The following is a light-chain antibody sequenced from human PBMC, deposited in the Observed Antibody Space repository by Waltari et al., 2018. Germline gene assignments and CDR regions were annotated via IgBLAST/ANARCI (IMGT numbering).Light chain of an antibody. V-gene: IGKV2-28*01. CDR1: QSLLHTNGHYY. CDR3: MQALQTWT. Sequence: EIVMNQSPLSLSVTLGEPTSISCTSSQSLLHTNGHYYLDWYLQKPGQSPQLLIYAASNRAPGGTDRFSGSGSGRDFTLTISRVEADDFGTYFCMQALQTWTFGQGTKVDMK. CDR2: AAS. J-gene: IGKJ1*01.